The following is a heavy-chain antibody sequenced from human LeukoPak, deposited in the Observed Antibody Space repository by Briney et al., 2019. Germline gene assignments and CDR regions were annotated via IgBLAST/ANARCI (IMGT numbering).Heavy chain of an antibody. Sequence: GESLRISCKGSGYSFTSYWIGWVRQMPGKGLEWMGIIYPGDSDTRYSPSFQGQVTISADKSISTAYLQWSSLKASDTAMYYCASRSNSGYEFFDYWGQGTLVTVSS. J-gene: IGHJ4*02. D-gene: IGHD5-12*01. V-gene: IGHV5-51*01. CDR1: GYSFTSYW. CDR2: IYPGDSDT. CDR3: ASRSNSGYEFFDY.